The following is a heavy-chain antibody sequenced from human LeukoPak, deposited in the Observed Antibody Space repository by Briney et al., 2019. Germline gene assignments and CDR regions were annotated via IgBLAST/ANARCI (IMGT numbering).Heavy chain of an antibody. D-gene: IGHD3-16*02. CDR1: GGSISSGDHY. CDR2: IYYSGST. V-gene: IGHV4-30-4*08. CDR3: ARESRLRLGELSLGGIDY. J-gene: IGHJ4*02. Sequence: PSETLSLTCTVSGGSISSGDHYWSWIRQPPGKGLEWIGYIYYSGSTYYNPSLKSRVTISVDTSKNQFSLKLSSVTAADTAVYYCARESRLRLGELSLGGIDYWGQGTLVTDSS.